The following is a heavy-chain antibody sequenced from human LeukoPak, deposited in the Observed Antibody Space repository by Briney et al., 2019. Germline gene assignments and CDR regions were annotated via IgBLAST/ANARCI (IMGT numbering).Heavy chain of an antibody. CDR2: ISSDASIT. D-gene: IGHD3-10*01. CDR1: GFTFSTYW. CDR3: AKHQGMVPLHAFDI. V-gene: IGHV3-74*01. J-gene: IGHJ3*02. Sequence: GGSLRLSCAASGFTFSTYWMHWVRQDPGKGLVWVSRISSDASITSYADPVKGRFTISRDNAKNTLYLQMNSLRAEDTAVYYCAKHQGMVPLHAFDIWGQGTMVTVSS.